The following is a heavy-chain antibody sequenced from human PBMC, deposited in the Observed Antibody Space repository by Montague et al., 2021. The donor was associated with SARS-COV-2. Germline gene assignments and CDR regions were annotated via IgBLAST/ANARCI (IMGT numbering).Heavy chain of an antibody. V-gene: IGHV2-70*11. D-gene: IGHD4-17*01. CDR2: XDWDDDK. CDR3: ARILATVNAFDI. Sequence: PELVKPRQILTLTCTFSGFSLSTSGMCVSWIRQPPGKALEWLARXDWDDDKYYSTSLKTRLTISKDTSKNQVVLAMTNMDPVDTATYYCARILATVNAFDIWGQGTMVTVSS. J-gene: IGHJ3*02. CDR1: GFSLSTSGMC.